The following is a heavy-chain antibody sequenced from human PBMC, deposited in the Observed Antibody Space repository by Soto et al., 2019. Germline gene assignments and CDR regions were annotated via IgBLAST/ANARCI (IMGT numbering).Heavy chain of an antibody. J-gene: IGHJ4*02. CDR3: ARASGIAAAGTIDY. D-gene: IGHD6-13*01. V-gene: IGHV4-30-4*01. CDR1: GGSISSGEYR. Sequence: QVQLQESGPGLVKPSQTLSLTCTVSGGSISSGEYRWSWIRQPPGKGQEWLGYIHYSGTTDYQPSLKRRLTMSVDTYRNQFSLRLTSVTAPDTAVYFCARASGIAAAGTIDYWGQGILVTVSS. CDR2: IHYSGTT.